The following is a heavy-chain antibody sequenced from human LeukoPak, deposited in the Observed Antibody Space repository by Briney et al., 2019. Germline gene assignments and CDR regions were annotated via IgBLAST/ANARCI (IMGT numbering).Heavy chain of an antibody. Sequence: ASVKVSCKASGYTFTSYGISWVRQAPGQGLEWMGRINPNSGDTNYAQKFQGRVTMTRDTSISTAYMELSRLRSDDTAVYYCARVYDFWSAFHAFDIWGQGTMVTVSS. CDR3: ARVYDFWSAFHAFDI. CDR2: INPNSGDT. J-gene: IGHJ3*02. D-gene: IGHD3-3*01. V-gene: IGHV1-2*02. CDR1: GYTFTSYG.